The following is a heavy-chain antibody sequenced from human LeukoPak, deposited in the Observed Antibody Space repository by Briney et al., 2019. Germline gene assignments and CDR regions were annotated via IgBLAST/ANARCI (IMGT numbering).Heavy chain of an antibody. CDR3: VREDRSCYYY. V-gene: IGHV3-21*04. CDR2: ISSSSSYI. CDR1: GFTFSSYS. D-gene: IGHD2-15*01. J-gene: IGHJ4*02. Sequence: GGSLRLSCAASGFTFSSYSMNWVRQAPGKGLEWVSSISSSSSYIYYADSVKGRFTISRDNDKNSLYLQMNSLRLEDTAVYYCVREDRSCYYYWGQGTLVTVSS.